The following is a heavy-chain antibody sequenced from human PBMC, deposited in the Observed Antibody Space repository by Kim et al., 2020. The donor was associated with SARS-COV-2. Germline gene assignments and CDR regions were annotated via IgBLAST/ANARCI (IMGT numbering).Heavy chain of an antibody. CDR1: GGSISSYY. CDR3: ARQGTPVYFDY. J-gene: IGHJ4*02. CDR2: IYYSGST. V-gene: IGHV4-59*08. D-gene: IGHD4-4*01. Sequence: SETLSLTCTVSGGSISSYYWSWIRQPPGKGLEWIGYIYYSGSTTYNPSLKSRVTISVDTSKNQFSLKLSSVTAADTAVYYCARQGTPVYFDYWGQGTLVTVSS.